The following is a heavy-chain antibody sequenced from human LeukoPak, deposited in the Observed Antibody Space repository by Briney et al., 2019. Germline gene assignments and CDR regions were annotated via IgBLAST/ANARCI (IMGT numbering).Heavy chain of an antibody. CDR2: IKSYADVSGT. J-gene: IGHJ6*02. CDR1: GFILNFNRYW. V-gene: IGHV3-74*03. D-gene: IGHD2/OR15-2a*01. Sequence: GGSLRLSCEASGFILNFNRYWMDWVRQAPGKGLVWVSCIKSYADVSGTTYADSVKGRFTLSRDDARNTVYLQINSLRAEDTAVYYCARDSTYTMDLWGRGTTVTVSS. CDR3: ARDSTYTMDL.